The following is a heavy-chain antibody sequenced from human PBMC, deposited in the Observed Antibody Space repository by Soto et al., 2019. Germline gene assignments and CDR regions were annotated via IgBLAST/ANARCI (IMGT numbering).Heavy chain of an antibody. J-gene: IGHJ1*01. CDR3: ARWGTTGGLDV. Sequence: QVHLVESGGGVVQPGTSLRLSCVGSGFTFRSYVIHWVRQAPGKGLEWVALTSYDGSNKDYGDSVKGRFTIYRDNPRNTVDLQMDSLRREDTALYYCARWGTTGGLDVWGQGTLVSVSS. CDR2: TSYDGSNK. V-gene: IGHV3-33*05. D-gene: IGHD3-16*01. CDR1: GFTFRSYV.